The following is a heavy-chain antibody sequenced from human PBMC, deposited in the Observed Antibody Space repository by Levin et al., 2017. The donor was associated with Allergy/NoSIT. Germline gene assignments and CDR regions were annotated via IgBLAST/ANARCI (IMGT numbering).Heavy chain of an antibody. D-gene: IGHD3-10*01. CDR2: ISGSGGST. V-gene: IGHV3-23*01. Sequence: GESLKISCAASGFTFSSYAMSWVRQAPGKGLEWVSAISGSGGSTYYADSVKGRFTISRDNSKNTLYLQMNSLRAEDTAVYYCAKDGDYGSRKNPIDYWGQGTLVTVSS. CDR3: AKDGDYGSRKNPIDY. J-gene: IGHJ4*02. CDR1: GFTFSSYA.